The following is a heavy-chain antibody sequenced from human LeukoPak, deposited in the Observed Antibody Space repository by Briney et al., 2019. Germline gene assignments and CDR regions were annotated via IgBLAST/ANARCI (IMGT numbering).Heavy chain of an antibody. Sequence: GGSLRLSCAASGFTFSSYWMSWVRQAPGKGLEWVANIKQDGSEKYYVDSVKGRFTISRDNAKNSLYLQMNSLRAEDTAVYYCARGDSSSWYDHFDYWGQGTLVTVSS. CDR1: GFTFSSYW. CDR2: IKQDGSEK. CDR3: ARGDSSSWYDHFDY. J-gene: IGHJ4*02. D-gene: IGHD6-13*01. V-gene: IGHV3-7*01.